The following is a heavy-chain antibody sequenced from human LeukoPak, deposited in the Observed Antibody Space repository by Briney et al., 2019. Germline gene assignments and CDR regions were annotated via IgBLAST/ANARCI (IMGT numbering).Heavy chain of an antibody. D-gene: IGHD2-15*01. V-gene: IGHV1-2*02. CDR2: INPNSGGT. CDR3: ARDPCSGGRCYSLTLDY. CDR1: GYTFTGYY. Sequence: GASVKVSCKASGYTFTGYYMHWVRQAPGQGLEWLGWINPNSGGTNYAQKFQGRVTMTRDTSFSSAYMELSRLRSDDTAVYYCARDPCSGGRCYSLTLDYWGQGNLVTVSS. J-gene: IGHJ4*02.